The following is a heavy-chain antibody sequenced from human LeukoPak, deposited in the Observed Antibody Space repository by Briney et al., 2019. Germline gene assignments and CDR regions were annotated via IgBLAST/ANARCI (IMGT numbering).Heavy chain of an antibody. J-gene: IGHJ6*03. CDR3: AREAYCSSTSCYRDYYYYYYMDV. D-gene: IGHD2-2*02. V-gene: IGHV4-61*02. CDR1: GGSISSGSYY. CDR2: IYTSGST. Sequence: RSQTLSLTCTVSGGSISSGSYYWSWIRQPAGKGLEWIGRIYTSGSTNYNPSLKSRVTISVDTSKNQFSLKLSSVTAADTAVYYCAREAYCSSTSCYRDYYYYYYMDVWGKGTTVTVSS.